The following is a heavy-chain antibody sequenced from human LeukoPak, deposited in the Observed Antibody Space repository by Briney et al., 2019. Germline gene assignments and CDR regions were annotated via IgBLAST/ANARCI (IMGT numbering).Heavy chain of an antibody. J-gene: IGHJ6*02. V-gene: IGHV3-13*01. CDR1: GFTFSSYD. CDR3: ARSSITMVRGVHYGMDV. D-gene: IGHD3-10*01. CDR2: IGTAGDT. Sequence: GGSLRLSCAASGFTFSSYDMHWVRHATGKGLEWVSAIGTAGDTYYPGSVKGRFTISRENAKNSLYLQMNSLRAGDTAVYYCARSSITMVRGVHYGMDVWGQGTTVTVSS.